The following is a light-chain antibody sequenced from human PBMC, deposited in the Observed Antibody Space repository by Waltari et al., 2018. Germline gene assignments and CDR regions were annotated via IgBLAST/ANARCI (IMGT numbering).Light chain of an antibody. V-gene: IGKV1-12*01. Sequence: DLQMTQSPSSVSASVGARVTIPCRASQDIGYRLAWYQQKPGKAPNLLLYGSSSLQAGVPSRFSGSGSGTEFTLTISALQPEDSATYYCQQAKSFPITFGPGTKVDIK. CDR1: QDIGYR. CDR3: QQAKSFPIT. J-gene: IGKJ3*01. CDR2: GSS.